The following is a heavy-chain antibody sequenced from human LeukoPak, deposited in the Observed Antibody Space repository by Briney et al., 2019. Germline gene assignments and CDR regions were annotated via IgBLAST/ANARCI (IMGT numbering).Heavy chain of an antibody. CDR2: ISAYNGNT. CDR3: ARGDCTNGVCYRLHDY. CDR1: GYTFTSYG. V-gene: IGHV1-18*01. Sequence: ASVKVSCKASGYTFTSYGISWVRQAPGQGLEGMGWISAYNGNTNYAQKLQGRVTMTTDTSTSTAYMELRSLRSDDTAVYYCARGDCTNGVCYRLHDYWGQGTLVTVSS. D-gene: IGHD2-8*01. J-gene: IGHJ4*02.